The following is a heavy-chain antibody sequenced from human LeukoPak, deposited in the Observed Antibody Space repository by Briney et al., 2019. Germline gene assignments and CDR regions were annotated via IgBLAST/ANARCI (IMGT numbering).Heavy chain of an antibody. CDR1: GYTFTGYY. Sequence: ASVKVSCKASGYTFTGYYMHWVRQAPGQGLEWMGWISAYNGNTNYAQKLQGRVTITTDTSTSTAYMELKSLRSDDTAVYYCARVVSSGWVTTDYWGQGTPVTVSS. V-gene: IGHV1-18*04. CDR3: ARVVSSGWVTTDY. J-gene: IGHJ4*02. CDR2: ISAYNGNT. D-gene: IGHD6-19*01.